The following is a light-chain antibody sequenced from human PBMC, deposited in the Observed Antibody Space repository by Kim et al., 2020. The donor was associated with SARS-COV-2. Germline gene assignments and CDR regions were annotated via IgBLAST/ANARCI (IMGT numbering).Light chain of an antibody. V-gene: IGKV3-11*01. CDR1: QSVSSY. Sequence: FSPGERATLSCRASQSVSSYLAWYQQKPGQAPRLLIYDASNRATGIPARFSGSGSGTDFTLTISSLEPEDFAVYYCQQRSNWPLTFGGGTKVDIK. CDR2: DAS. J-gene: IGKJ4*01. CDR3: QQRSNWPLT.